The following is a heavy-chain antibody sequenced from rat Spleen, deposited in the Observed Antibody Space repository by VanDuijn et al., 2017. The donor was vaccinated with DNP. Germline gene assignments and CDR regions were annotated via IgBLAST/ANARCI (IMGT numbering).Heavy chain of an antibody. CDR2: ITSSGGAT. CDR3: VRVDRGSYAHDY. CDR1: GFTFSNYG. Sequence: EVQLVESGGGLVQPGRSLKLSCAASGFTFSNYGMAWIRQVPGKGLEWVASITSSGGATYYPDSVKGRFTVSRDNAENTLFLQMTSLRSEDTATYYCVRVDRGSYAHDYWGQGVMVTVSS. D-gene: IGHD1-12*02. V-gene: IGHV5S13*01. J-gene: IGHJ2*01.